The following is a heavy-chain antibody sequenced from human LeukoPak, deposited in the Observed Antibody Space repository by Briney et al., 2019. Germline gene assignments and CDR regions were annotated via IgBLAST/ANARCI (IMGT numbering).Heavy chain of an antibody. Sequence: GASVKVSCKASGGTFSSYAISWVRQAPGQGLEWMGGIIPIFGTANYAQKFQGRVTITADESTSTAYMELSSLRSEDTAVYYCARETAVVGTGIRVRAFDIWGQGTMVTVSS. J-gene: IGHJ3*02. V-gene: IGHV1-69*01. CDR1: GGTFSSYA. CDR2: IIPIFGTA. CDR3: ARETAVVGTGIRVRAFDI. D-gene: IGHD6-19*01.